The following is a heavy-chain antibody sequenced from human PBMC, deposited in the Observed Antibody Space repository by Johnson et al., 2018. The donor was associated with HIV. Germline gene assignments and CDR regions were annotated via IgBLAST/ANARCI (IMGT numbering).Heavy chain of an antibody. CDR1: GFTFSNYG. V-gene: IGHV3-30*02. Sequence: QVQLVESGGGVVQPGGSLRLSCAASGFTFSNYGMHWVRQAPSKGLEWVAFIRYDGDITYYVDSVKGRFTSSRDNSKNTLYLQMNSLRTEDTAMYYCAKGQRSGYPKDAFDIWGRGTIVTISS. J-gene: IGHJ3*02. CDR2: IRYDGDIT. D-gene: IGHD3-3*01. CDR3: AKGQRSGYPKDAFDI.